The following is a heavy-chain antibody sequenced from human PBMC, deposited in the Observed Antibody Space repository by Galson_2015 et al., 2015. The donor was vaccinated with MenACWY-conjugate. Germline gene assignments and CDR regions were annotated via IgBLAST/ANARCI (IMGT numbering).Heavy chain of an antibody. V-gene: IGHV3-23*01. J-gene: IGHJ4*02. CDR1: GFTFRSYG. CDR2: IWGSGGRK. CDR3: AKDVANVGESYFDY. D-gene: IGHD1-26*01. Sequence: SLRLSCAVSGFTFRSYGMSWVRQAPGKGLEWVSVIWGSGGRKKYADSVKGRFTISRDDSKNTLYLQMNSLRAEDTAVYYCAKDVANVGESYFDYSGQGTLVTVSS.